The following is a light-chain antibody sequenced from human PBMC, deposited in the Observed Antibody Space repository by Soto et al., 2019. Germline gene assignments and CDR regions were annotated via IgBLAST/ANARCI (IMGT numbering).Light chain of an antibody. CDR1: QSVSSNY. CDR3: QQYGSSRT. J-gene: IGKJ1*01. V-gene: IGKV3-20*01. CDR2: AAS. Sequence: EIVLSQSPGTLSLSPGETATLSCRASQSVSSNYLAWYQQKPGLAPRLLIYAASTRATGIPDRFSGSGSGTDFTLTISRLEPEDFAVYFCQQYGSSRTFGQGTKVDIK.